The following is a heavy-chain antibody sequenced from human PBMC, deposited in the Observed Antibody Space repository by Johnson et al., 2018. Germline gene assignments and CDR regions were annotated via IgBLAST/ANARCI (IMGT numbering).Heavy chain of an antibody. CDR3: ARPYYGGAFDI. D-gene: IGHD3-3*01. CDR2: IFSGNTP. V-gene: IGHV3-66*02. CDR1: GFTVSGYY. J-gene: IGHJ3*02. Sequence: VQLVQSGGGLVQPGGSLRLSCAASGFTVSGYYMSWVRQAPGKGLERVTVIFSGNTPYSADSVKGRFTISRDISKTTVSLQMNNVGADDTDVYDCARPYYGGAFDIEGQWTRVTVAS.